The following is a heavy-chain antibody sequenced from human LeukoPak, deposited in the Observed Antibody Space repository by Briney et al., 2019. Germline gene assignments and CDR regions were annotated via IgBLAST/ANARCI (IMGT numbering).Heavy chain of an antibody. J-gene: IGHJ4*02. D-gene: IGHD1-26*01. Sequence: SETLSLTCGVSGGSITNTNYWTWVRQPPGKGLEWIGEVNLQGSTNYNPSLMGRVAIAVDTSENHISLQLTSVTAADTAVYYCARHYSGTYYRFDYWGQGTLVTVSS. CDR2: VNLQGST. CDR1: GGSITNTNY. CDR3: ARHYSGTYYRFDY. V-gene: IGHV4-4*02.